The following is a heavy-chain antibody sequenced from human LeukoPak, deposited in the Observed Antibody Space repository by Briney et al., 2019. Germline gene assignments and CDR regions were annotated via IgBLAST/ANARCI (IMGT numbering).Heavy chain of an antibody. Sequence: SETLSLTCTVSGGSISSYYWSWIRQPPGKGLEWIGYIYYSGSTNYNPSLKSRVTISVDMSKNQFSLKLSSVTAADTAVYYCARVVPPYYYFDYWGQGTLVTVSS. D-gene: IGHD2-15*01. V-gene: IGHV4-59*08. J-gene: IGHJ4*02. CDR3: ARVVPPYYYFDY. CDR1: GGSISSYY. CDR2: IYYSGST.